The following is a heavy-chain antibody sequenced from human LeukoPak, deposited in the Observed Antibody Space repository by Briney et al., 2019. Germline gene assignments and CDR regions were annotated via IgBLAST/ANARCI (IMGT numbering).Heavy chain of an antibody. V-gene: IGHV3-21*01. D-gene: IGHD6-13*01. CDR2: ISSSSSYI. Sequence: GGSLRLSCAASGFTFSSYSMNWVRQAPGKGLEWVSSISSSSSYIYYADSVKGRFTISRDNAKNSLYLRMNSLRAEDTAVYYCARGWGAAAATPRGYWGQGTLVTVSS. J-gene: IGHJ4*02. CDR3: ARGWGAAAATPRGY. CDR1: GFTFSSYS.